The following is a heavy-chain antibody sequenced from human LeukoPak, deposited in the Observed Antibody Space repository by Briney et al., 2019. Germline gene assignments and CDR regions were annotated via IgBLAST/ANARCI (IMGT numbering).Heavy chain of an antibody. Sequence: GGSLRLSCAASGFTFSSYAVSWVRQAPGKGLEWVSAISGSGGSTYYADSVKGRFTISRDNSKNTLYLQMNSLRAEDTAVYYCAKDMYPQKVVRGVINDFDIWGQGTMVTVSS. V-gene: IGHV3-23*01. D-gene: IGHD3-10*01. CDR1: GFTFSSYA. J-gene: IGHJ3*02. CDR3: AKDMYPQKVVRGVINDFDI. CDR2: ISGSGGST.